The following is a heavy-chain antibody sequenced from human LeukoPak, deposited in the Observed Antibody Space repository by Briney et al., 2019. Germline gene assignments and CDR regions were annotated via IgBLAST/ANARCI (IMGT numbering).Heavy chain of an antibody. CDR2: IYTSGST. V-gene: IGHV4-4*09. CDR3: ARQIYNWNYAYYYYMDV. D-gene: IGHD1-7*01. J-gene: IGHJ6*03. CDR1: GGSISSYY. Sequence: SETLSLTSTVSGGSISSYYWSWIRQPPGKGLEWIGYIYTSGSTNYNPSLKSRVTISVDTSKNQFSLKLSSVTAADTAVYYCARQIYNWNYAYYYYMDVWGKGTTVTVSS.